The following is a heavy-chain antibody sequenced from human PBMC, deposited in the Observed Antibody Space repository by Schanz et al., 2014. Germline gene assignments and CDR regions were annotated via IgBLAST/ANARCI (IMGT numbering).Heavy chain of an antibody. CDR3: ARSGGKMTTIPGY. J-gene: IGHJ4*02. CDR2: INPYNGNT. V-gene: IGHV1-18*04. CDR1: GYTFTSYG. Sequence: QVQLVQSGAEVKKPGASVKVSCKTSGYTFTSYGISWVRQAPGQGLEWMGWINPYNGNTTYAQKFQGRVTMTTDTFTNTAYMELRTLRSDDTAVFYCARSGGKMTTIPGYWGQGTLVTVSS. D-gene: IGHD4-4*01.